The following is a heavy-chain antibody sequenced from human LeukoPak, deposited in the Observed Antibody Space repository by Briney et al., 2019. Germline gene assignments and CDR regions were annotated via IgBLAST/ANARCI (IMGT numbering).Heavy chain of an antibody. CDR2: ISGSGGST. J-gene: IGHJ6*02. V-gene: IGHV3-23*01. Sequence: GRSLRLSCTASGFTFRSYAMTWVRQAPGKGLEWFSVISGSGGSTYYADSVKGRFTISRDNSKNTLYLQMNSLRAEDTAVYYCAKDDTTVVTPDYYYGMDVWGQGTTVTVSS. CDR1: GFTFRSYA. CDR3: AKDDTTVVTPDYYYGMDV. D-gene: IGHD4-23*01.